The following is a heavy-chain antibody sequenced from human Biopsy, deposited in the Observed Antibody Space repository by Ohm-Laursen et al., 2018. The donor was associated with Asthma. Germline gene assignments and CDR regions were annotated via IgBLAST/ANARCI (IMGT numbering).Heavy chain of an antibody. Sequence: APVKVSCKASGYTFINYAIHWVRQAPGHSLEWMGWINAANGNTKYSQKFQGRLTISRDTSASTAYMDLSSLRSEDTAVYYCARTYFDFLTGQVHDAFAMWGQGKMVTVSS. CDR3: ARTYFDFLTGQVHDAFAM. D-gene: IGHD3-9*01. J-gene: IGHJ3*02. V-gene: IGHV1-3*01. CDR2: INAANGNT. CDR1: GYTFINYA.